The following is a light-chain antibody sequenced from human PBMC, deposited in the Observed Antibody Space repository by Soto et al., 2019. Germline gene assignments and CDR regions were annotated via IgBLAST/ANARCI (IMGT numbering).Light chain of an antibody. V-gene: IGLV2-8*01. Sequence: QSVLTQPPSASGPLGQSVTISCTGTRSDVGGYEYVSWYQQHPGKAPKLMIYEVTKRPSGGPDRFSGSKSGNTASPTVSGLQAEDEADYYCSSYAGNKHVFGTGTKVTVL. CDR2: EVT. CDR1: RSDVGGYEY. CDR3: SSYAGNKHV. J-gene: IGLJ1*01.